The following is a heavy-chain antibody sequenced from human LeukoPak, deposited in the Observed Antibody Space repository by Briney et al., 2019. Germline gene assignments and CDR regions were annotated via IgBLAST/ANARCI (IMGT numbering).Heavy chain of an antibody. Sequence: GGSLRLSCAASGFTFSSYAMHWVRQAPGKGLEWVAVISYDGSNKYYADSVKGRFTISRDNSKNTLYLQMNSLRAEDTAVYYCAGGYPSHPLDYWGQGTLVTVSS. CDR2: ISYDGSNK. V-gene: IGHV3-30*01. CDR1: GFTFSSYA. CDR3: AGGYPSHPLDY. J-gene: IGHJ4*02. D-gene: IGHD5-18*01.